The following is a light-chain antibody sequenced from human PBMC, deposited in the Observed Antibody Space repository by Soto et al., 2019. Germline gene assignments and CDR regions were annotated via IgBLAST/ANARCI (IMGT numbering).Light chain of an antibody. CDR3: QQYNNWPPWT. V-gene: IGKV3-15*01. Sequence: EIVMTQSPATLSMSPGERATLSCRASQSVSINLAWYQQKPGQAPSLLIYGASTRATGIPARFSGSGSGTEFTLTISSLQSEDSAVYYCQQYNNWPPWTFGPGTQVEI. CDR2: GAS. CDR1: QSVSIN. J-gene: IGKJ1*01.